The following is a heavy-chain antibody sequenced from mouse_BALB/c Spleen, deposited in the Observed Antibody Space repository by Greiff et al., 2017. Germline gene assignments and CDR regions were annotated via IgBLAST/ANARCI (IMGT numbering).Heavy chain of an antibody. D-gene: IGHD2-4*01. CDR3: ARGFYYDYQYYFDY. V-gene: IGHV5-6-3*01. J-gene: IGHJ2*01. CDR2: INSNGGST. Sequence: DVMLVESGGGLVQPGGSLKLSCAASGFTFSSYGMSWVRQTPDKRLELVATINSNGGSTYYPDSVKGRFTISRDNAKNTLYLQMSSLKSEDTAMYYCARGFYYDYQYYFDYWGQGTTLTVSS. CDR1: GFTFSSYG.